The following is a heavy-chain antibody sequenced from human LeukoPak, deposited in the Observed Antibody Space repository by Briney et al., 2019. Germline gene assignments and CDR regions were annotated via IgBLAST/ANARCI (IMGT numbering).Heavy chain of an antibody. CDR2: IIPIFCTA. D-gene: IGHD1-26*01. CDR1: VGTFSSYA. V-gene: IGHV1-69*06. J-gene: IGHJ4*02. CDR3: ARALPTDLQSSDY. Sequence: ASVKVSCKCSVGTFSSYAINWVRQPPAQGLEWMGVIIPIFCTANNAHKFQGRITITADKSTSTAYIALSSLGSGDPAVYYCARALPTDLQSSDYWGQGTLVTVSS.